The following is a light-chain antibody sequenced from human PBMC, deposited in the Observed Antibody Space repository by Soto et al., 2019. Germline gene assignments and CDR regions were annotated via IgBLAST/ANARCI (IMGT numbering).Light chain of an antibody. CDR1: MRDVGAYNL. Sequence: QSLLTQPASVSGSAGQSITISCSGTMRDVGAYNLVSWYQQHPGTAPKLIIYEVRNRPSGISSRFSGSRSGNTASLTISGLQSEDEGDYYGSAYTARSTLVFGGGTKVTVL. J-gene: IGLJ3*02. CDR3: SAYTARSTLV. V-gene: IGLV2-14*01. CDR2: EVR.